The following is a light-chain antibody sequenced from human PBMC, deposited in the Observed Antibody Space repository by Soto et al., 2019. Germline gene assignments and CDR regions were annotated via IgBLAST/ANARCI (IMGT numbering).Light chain of an antibody. V-gene: IGKV1-6*01. CDR3: QQYYDLPIT. CDR2: GAS. J-gene: IGKJ5*01. CDR1: QAISNG. Sequence: AVQMTQSPSSPSASVGDRVSITCRASQAISNGLGCYQKKPEKAPKLMIYGASSLQRGVPSRFSGSGYGTHFTFTIGSLQPEDIATYYCQQYYDLPITFGQGTRLEI.